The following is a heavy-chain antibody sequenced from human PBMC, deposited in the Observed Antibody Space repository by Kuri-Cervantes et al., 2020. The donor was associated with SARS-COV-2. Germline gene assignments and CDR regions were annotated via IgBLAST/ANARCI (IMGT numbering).Heavy chain of an antibody. CDR3: VRDGRSGTVTEVDWFDP. J-gene: IGHJ5*02. CDR2: ISSSSTI. Sequence: GESLKISCAASGFTFSDYYMNWVRQAPGKGLEWVSSISSSSTIYYADSVKGRFTISRDNAKNSLYLQMNSLRAEDTAVYYCVRDGRSGTVTEVDWFDPWGQGTLVTVSS. D-gene: IGHD4-11*01. V-gene: IGHV3-69-1*01. CDR1: GFTFSDYY.